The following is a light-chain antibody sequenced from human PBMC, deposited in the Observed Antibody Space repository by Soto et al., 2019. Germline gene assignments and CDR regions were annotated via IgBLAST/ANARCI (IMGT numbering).Light chain of an antibody. CDR1: QSVGRN. V-gene: IGKV3-15*01. CDR3: QQYNHWPPLT. CDR2: GAS. J-gene: IGKJ4*01. Sequence: EIVMTQSPATLSVSPGERATLSCRASQSVGRNLAWYQQKPGQAPRLLIYGASTRATGIPARFSGSGSGTXFTLTISSLQSEDFAIYSCQQYNHWPPLTFGGGTKVEIK.